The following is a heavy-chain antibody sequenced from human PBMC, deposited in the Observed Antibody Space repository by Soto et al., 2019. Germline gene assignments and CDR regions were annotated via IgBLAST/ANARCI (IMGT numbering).Heavy chain of an antibody. CDR2: IYWDDDK. CDR1: GFSLSTSGVG. J-gene: IGHJ5*02. V-gene: IGHV2-5*02. Sequence: GSGPTLVNPTQTLTLTCTFSGFSLSTSGVGVGWIRQPPGKALEWLALIYWDDDKRYSPSLKSRLTITKDTSKNQVVLTMTNMDPVDTATYYCAHWRQLMAAGDNWFDPWGQGTLVTVSS. D-gene: IGHD6-13*01. CDR3: AHWRQLMAAGDNWFDP.